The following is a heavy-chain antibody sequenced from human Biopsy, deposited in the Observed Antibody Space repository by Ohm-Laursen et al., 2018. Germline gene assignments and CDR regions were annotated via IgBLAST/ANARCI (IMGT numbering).Heavy chain of an antibody. J-gene: IGHJ4*02. CDR3: ARAYPPPGRRLVVVAGDFDC. CDR1: GFDFSDYS. Sequence: SLRLSCAASGFDFSDYSMSWVRPAQGKGLEWVSSVTTTSSCISYADSAKGRFTITRDNTKISLYLQMNSLSAEDTAVYYCARAYPPPGRRLVVVAGDFDCWGQGTRVTVSS. V-gene: IGHV3-21*01. D-gene: IGHD2-15*01. CDR2: VTTTSSCI.